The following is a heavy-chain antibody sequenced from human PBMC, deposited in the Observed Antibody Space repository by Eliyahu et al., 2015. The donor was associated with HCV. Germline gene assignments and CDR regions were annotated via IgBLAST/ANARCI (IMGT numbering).Heavy chain of an antibody. CDR2: IYYSGST. V-gene: IGHV4-59*01. Sequence: QVQLQESGPGLVKPSETLSLTCTVSGGSISSYYWSWIRQPPGKGLEWIGYIYYSGSTNYNPXLKSRVTISVDTSKNQFSLKLSSVTAADTAVYYCARVGWGGNSMAYWGQGTLVTVSS. D-gene: IGHD4-23*01. J-gene: IGHJ4*02. CDR3: ARVGWGGNSMAY. CDR1: GGSISSYY.